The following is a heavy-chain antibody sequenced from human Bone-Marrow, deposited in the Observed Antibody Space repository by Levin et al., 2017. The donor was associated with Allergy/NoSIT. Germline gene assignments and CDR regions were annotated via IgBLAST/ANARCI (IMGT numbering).Heavy chain of an antibody. CDR1: GFTVSNSY. D-gene: IGHD5-24*01. CDR3: ARDWSAVETPGGMDV. Sequence: PGGSLRLSCAVSGFTVSNSYMSWVRQPPGKGPEWVSSIYSGDTTYYADSVKGRFTVSRDKSKNTLYLQMNSLRVEDTAVYYCARDWSAVETPGGMDVWGQGTTVSVSS. V-gene: IGHV3-53*01. J-gene: IGHJ6*02. CDR2: IYSGDTT.